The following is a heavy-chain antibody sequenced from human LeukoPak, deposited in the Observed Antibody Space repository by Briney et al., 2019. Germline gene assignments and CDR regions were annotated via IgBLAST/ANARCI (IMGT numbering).Heavy chain of an antibody. D-gene: IGHD1-26*01. CDR2: IKQDGSEK. Sequence: GGSLRLSCAASGFTFSSYWMSWVRQAPGKGLEWVANIKQDGSEKYNVDSVKGRFTISRDNAKNSLYLQMNSLRAEDTAVYYCARDAIVGAISNDYWGQGTLVTVSS. CDR1: GFTFSSYW. CDR3: ARDAIVGAISNDY. J-gene: IGHJ4*02. V-gene: IGHV3-7*01.